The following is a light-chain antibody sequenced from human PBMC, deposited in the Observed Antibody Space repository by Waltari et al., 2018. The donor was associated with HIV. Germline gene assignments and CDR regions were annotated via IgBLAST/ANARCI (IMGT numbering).Light chain of an antibody. CDR1: QSVRRN. CDR3: QQYENCYT. Sequence: ELVMPQSPVTLSVSPGERATLSCRASQSVRRNFAWYQQKPGQAPRLLIDGASTRATGIPSMFSGSGSGTYITLTISSLQSEDFAVYYCQQYENCYTFGQGTKLEIK. CDR2: GAS. V-gene: IGKV3-15*01. J-gene: IGKJ2*01.